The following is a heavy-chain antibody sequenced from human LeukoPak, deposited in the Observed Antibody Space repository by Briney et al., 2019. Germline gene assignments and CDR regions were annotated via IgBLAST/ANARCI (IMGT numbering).Heavy chain of an antibody. Sequence: QSGGSLRLSCAASGFTFSSYAMHWVRQAPGKGLEWVAVISYDGSNKYYADSVKGRFTISRDNSKNTLYLQMNSLRAEDTAVYYCARDLVHYGGNSGYWGQGTLVTVSS. CDR2: ISYDGSNK. CDR1: GFTFSSYA. D-gene: IGHD4-23*01. V-gene: IGHV3-30-3*01. J-gene: IGHJ4*02. CDR3: ARDLVHYGGNSGY.